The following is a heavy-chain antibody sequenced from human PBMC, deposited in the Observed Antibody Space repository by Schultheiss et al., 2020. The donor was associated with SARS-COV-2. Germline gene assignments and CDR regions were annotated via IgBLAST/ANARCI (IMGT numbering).Heavy chain of an antibody. CDR3: ARLAEGTTGTTGWHYYGMDV. V-gene: IGHV1-8*01. CDR1: GYTFTSYD. D-gene: IGHD1-1*01. CDR2: MNPNSGNT. J-gene: IGHJ6*02. Sequence: ASVKVSCKASGYTFTSYDINWVRQATGQGLEWMGWMNPNSGNTGYAQKFQGRVTMTRNTSISTAYMELSSLRSDDTAVYYCARLAEGTTGTTGWHYYGMDVWGQGTTVTVSS.